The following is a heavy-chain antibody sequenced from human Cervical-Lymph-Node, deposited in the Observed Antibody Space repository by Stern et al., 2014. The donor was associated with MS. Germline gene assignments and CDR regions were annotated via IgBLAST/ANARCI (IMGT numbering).Heavy chain of an antibody. CDR3: AESYSSGPFDH. Sequence: EVQLVESGGGLVKPGGSLRLSCAASGFTFSSYSMNWVRQAPGQGLEWVSSIDTSSIYMYYADSVKGRFTISRDNAKNSLYLQMNSLRAEDTAVYYCAESYSSGPFDHWGQGTLVTVSS. V-gene: IGHV3-21*01. CDR2: IDTSSIYM. CDR1: GFTFSSYS. J-gene: IGHJ4*02. D-gene: IGHD6-19*01.